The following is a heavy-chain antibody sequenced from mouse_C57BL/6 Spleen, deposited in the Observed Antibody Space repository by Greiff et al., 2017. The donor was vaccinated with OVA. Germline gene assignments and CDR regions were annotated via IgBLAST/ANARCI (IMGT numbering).Heavy chain of an antibody. V-gene: IGHV1-78*01. CDR3: ARSRYYGSSLFDD. CDR2: IYPRDGST. D-gene: IGHD1-1*01. Sequence: QVQLQQSDAGLVKPGASVKISCTVSGYTFTDYTIHWMKQRPEQGLEWIGYIYPRDGSTKYNEKFKGKATLTADKSSSSAYMQLNSLTSEDSAVYVCARSRYYGSSLFDDWGQGTTLTVSS. J-gene: IGHJ2*01. CDR1: GYTFTDYT.